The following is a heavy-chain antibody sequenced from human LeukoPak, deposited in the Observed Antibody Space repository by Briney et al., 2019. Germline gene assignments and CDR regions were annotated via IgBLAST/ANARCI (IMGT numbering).Heavy chain of an antibody. CDR3: AREVTRQGGSWVDP. CDR1: GGSISSYY. Sequence: SETLSLTCTASGGSISSYYCSWIRQPAGKRLEWLGRIYSSGTANYIPSLKSRVTMSVDTSKKQFSLKLSSVTAADTAVYYCAREVTRQGGSWVDPWGQGTLVTVSS. D-gene: IGHD2-21*02. V-gene: IGHV4-4*07. CDR2: IYSSGTA. J-gene: IGHJ5*01.